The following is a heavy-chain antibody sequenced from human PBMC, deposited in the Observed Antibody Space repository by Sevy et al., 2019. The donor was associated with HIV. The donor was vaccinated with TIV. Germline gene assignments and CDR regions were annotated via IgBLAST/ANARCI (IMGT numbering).Heavy chain of an antibody. CDR1: GFTFSRSS. Sequence: GESLKISCAASGFTFSRSSMNWVRLAPGKGLEWLSSISYSGSHIYCADSLRGRFSISRDNAKSSLYLQMNSLRAEDTAVYYCARGVGANAQFDYWGRRTLVTDSS. CDR3: ARGVGANAQFDY. V-gene: IGHV3-21*01. D-gene: IGHD2-8*01. CDR2: ISYSGSHI. J-gene: IGHJ4*02.